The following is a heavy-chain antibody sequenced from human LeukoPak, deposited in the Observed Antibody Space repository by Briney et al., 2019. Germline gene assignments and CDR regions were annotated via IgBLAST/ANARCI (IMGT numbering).Heavy chain of an antibody. Sequence: ASVKVSCKTSGYTFTSYGISWVRQAPGQGLEWMGWISAYNGNTNYAQNLQGRVTMATDSSTSTAYMELSRLRSDDTAVYYCARLKEVGATTKFDYWGQGTLVTVSS. CDR3: ARLKEVGATTKFDY. V-gene: IGHV1-18*01. J-gene: IGHJ4*02. CDR2: ISAYNGNT. CDR1: GYTFTSYG. D-gene: IGHD1-26*01.